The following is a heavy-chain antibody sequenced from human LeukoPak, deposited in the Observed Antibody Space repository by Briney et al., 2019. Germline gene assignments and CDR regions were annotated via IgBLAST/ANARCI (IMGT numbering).Heavy chain of an antibody. Sequence: SVKVSCKASGGTFSSYAISWVRQAPGQGLEWMGRIIPIFGTANYAQKFQGRVTITTDESTSTAYMELSSLRSEDTAVYYCARDSVYVWGSCRFDYWGQGTLVTVSS. CDR1: GGTFSSYA. J-gene: IGHJ4*02. D-gene: IGHD3-16*02. CDR2: IIPIFGTA. CDR3: ARDSVYVWGSCRFDY. V-gene: IGHV1-69*05.